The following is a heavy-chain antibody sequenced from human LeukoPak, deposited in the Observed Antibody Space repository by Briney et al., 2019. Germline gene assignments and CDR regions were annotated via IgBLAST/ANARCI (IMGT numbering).Heavy chain of an antibody. CDR1: GFTFSSYG. CDR3: AKDKSLLPFIAAAGYYFDY. CDR2: IRYDGSNK. Sequence: PVGSLRLSCAASGFTFSSYGMHWVRQAPGKGLEWVAFIRYDGSNKYYADSVKGRFTISRDNSKNTLYLQMNSLRAEDTAVYYCAKDKSLLPFIAAAGYYFDYWGQGTLVTVSS. V-gene: IGHV3-30*02. J-gene: IGHJ4*02. D-gene: IGHD6-13*01.